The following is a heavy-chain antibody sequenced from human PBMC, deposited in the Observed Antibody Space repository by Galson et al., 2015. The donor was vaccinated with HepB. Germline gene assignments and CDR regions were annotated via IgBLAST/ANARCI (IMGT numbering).Heavy chain of an antibody. J-gene: IGHJ5*02. CDR3: ARDRTPNWFDP. CDR1: GFTFSSYS. Sequence: SLRLSCAASGFTFSSYSMNWVRQAPGKGLECVSYISSSSSTIYYADSVKGRFTISRDNAKNSLYLQMNSLRAEDTAVYYCARDRTPNWFDPWGQGTLVTVSS. CDR2: ISSSSSTI. V-gene: IGHV3-48*04.